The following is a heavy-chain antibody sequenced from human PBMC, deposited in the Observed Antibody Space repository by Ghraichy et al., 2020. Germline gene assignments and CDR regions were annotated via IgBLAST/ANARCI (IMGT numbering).Heavy chain of an antibody. D-gene: IGHD1-26*01. CDR2: INPNSGGT. Sequence: ASVKVSCKASGYTFTDYYMHWVRQAPGQGLEWMGWINPNSGGTYYAQKFHGRVTMTRDTSISSTHMELSSLRSDDTAVYYCVRDRRWSTPLYYSYGMDVWGQGTTVTVSS. J-gene: IGHJ6*02. V-gene: IGHV1-2*02. CDR1: GYTFTDYY. CDR3: VRDRRWSTPLYYSYGMDV.